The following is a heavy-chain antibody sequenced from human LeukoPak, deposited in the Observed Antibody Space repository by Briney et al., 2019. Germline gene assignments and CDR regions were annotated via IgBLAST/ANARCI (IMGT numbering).Heavy chain of an antibody. CDR1: GFTFSSYA. J-gene: IGHJ4*02. Sequence: GGSLRLSCAASGFTFSSYAMHWVRQAPGKGLEWVAVISYDGSNKYYADSVKGRFTISRDNSRNTLYVQMNRLRVEDSAVYYCATSYSPSVGSYWGQGTLVTVSS. CDR3: ATSYSPSVGSY. V-gene: IGHV3-30-3*01. CDR2: ISYDGSNK. D-gene: IGHD1-26*01.